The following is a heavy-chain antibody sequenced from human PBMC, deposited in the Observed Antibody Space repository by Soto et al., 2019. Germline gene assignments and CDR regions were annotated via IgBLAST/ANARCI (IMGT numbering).Heavy chain of an antibody. J-gene: IGHJ1*01. CDR3: ARDGVYCSSTSCTEYFQH. CDR1: GGSISSSSYY. CDR2: IYYSGST. Sequence: SETLSLTCTVSGGSISSSSYYWGWIRQPPGKGLEWIGSIYYSGSTNYNPSLKSRVTISLDTSKNQFSLKLSSVTAADTAVYYCARDGVYCSSTSCTEYFQHWGQGTLVTVSS. D-gene: IGHD2-2*01. V-gene: IGHV4-39*07.